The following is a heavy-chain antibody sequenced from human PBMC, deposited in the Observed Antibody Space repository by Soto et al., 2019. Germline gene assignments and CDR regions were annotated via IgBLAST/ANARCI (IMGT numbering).Heavy chain of an antibody. Sequence: QVQLVQSGAEVKKPGASVKVSCKASGYTFTSYGISWVRQAPGQGLEWMGWISAYNGNTNYAQKLQGRVTMTTDTSTGTVYTELKSQRSDDTAVYYCARESGSVSRVSAHYYYYYDLDVWGQGTTVTVSS. CDR2: ISAYNGNT. D-gene: IGHD3-10*01. V-gene: IGHV1-18*01. J-gene: IGHJ6*02. CDR3: ARESGSVSRVSAHYYYYYDLDV. CDR1: GYTFTSYG.